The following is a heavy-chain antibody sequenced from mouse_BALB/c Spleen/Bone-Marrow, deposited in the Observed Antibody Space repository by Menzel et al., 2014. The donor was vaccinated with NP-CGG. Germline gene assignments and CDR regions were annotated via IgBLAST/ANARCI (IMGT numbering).Heavy chain of an antibody. CDR1: GYPFSSSW. D-gene: IGHD2-10*02. V-gene: IGHV1-82*01. CDR3: ARSGYGNYVDY. J-gene: IGHJ2*03. Sequence: VMLVESGPELVKPGASVKIACKVSGYPFSSSWMNWVKQRPGQGLEWIGRIYPGDGNTNYNGKFKGKATLTADKSSSTASMHLSSLTSVDSAVYFYARSGYGNYVDYWGQGTSLTVSS. CDR2: IYPGDGNT.